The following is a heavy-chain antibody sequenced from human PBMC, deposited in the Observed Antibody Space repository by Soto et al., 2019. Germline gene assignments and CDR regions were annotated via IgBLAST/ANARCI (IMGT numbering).Heavy chain of an antibody. Sequence: GGSLRLSCAASGFTFSSYAMSWVRQAPGKGLEWVSAISGRSDNTYYADSVEGRFTISRDNSKNMLYLQMNSLRAEDTALYYCARAPPDSSSLYWFDYWGQGTLVTVSS. D-gene: IGHD6-13*01. CDR1: GFTFSSYA. J-gene: IGHJ4*02. CDR2: ISGRSDNT. V-gene: IGHV3-23*01. CDR3: ARAPPDSSSLYWFDY.